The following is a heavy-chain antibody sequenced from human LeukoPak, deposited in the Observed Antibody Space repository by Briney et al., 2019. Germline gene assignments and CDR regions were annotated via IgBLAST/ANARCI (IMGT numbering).Heavy chain of an antibody. CDR2: ISAGRGST. Sequence: PGGSLRLSCTASGFRFSGYDMSWVRQAPGKGLEWVSSISAGRGSTDHAESVKGRLSRSGEDSKNTLYLQMKSLRGEDTAVYYCARSHEPYYYDGSGYYDDYWGKGTLVTVSS. CDR3: ARSHEPYYYDGSGYYDDY. V-gene: IGHV3-23*01. CDR1: GFRFSGYD. J-gene: IGHJ4*02. D-gene: IGHD3-22*01.